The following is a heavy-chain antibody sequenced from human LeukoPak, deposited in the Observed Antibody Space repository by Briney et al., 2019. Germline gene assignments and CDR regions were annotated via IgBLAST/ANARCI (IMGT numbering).Heavy chain of an antibody. J-gene: IGHJ4*02. CDR2: IDTNAGNP. CDR3: ARYYYDSRGYPQFDY. V-gene: IGHV7-4-1*02. CDR1: GHTFTSYT. D-gene: IGHD3-22*01. Sequence: GASVKVSCKASGHTFTSYTMHWVRQAPGQGLEWMGWIDTNAGNPTYAQGFTGRFVFSLDTSVTTAYLQISSLKAEDTAVYYCARYYYDSRGYPQFDYWGQGTLVTVSS.